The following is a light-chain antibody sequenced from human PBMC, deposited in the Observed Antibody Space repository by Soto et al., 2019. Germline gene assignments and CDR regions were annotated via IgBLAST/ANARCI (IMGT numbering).Light chain of an antibody. CDR3: CSFADFTYV. V-gene: IGLV2-23*02. Sequence: QSVLTQPASVSGSPGQSITISCTGTSSDIGSYDLVSWYQQHPGTAPKLIIYEVTKRPSGVSTRFSGSMSGNTASLTISGLQAVDEADYYCCSFADFTYVFGTGTKVTVL. J-gene: IGLJ1*01. CDR1: SSDIGSYDL. CDR2: EVT.